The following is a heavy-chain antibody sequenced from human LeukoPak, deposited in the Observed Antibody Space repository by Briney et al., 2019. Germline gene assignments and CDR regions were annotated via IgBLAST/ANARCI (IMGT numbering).Heavy chain of an antibody. CDR3: ARGRISSGGSCYGIDY. CDR2: INHSGST. Sequence: PSETLSLTCAAYGGSFSGYYWSWIRQPPGKGLEWIGEINHSGSTNYNPSLKSRVTISVDTSKNQFSLKQSSVTAADTAVYYCARGRISSGGSCYGIDYWGQGTLVTVSS. CDR1: GGSFSGYY. D-gene: IGHD2-15*01. V-gene: IGHV4-34*01. J-gene: IGHJ4*02.